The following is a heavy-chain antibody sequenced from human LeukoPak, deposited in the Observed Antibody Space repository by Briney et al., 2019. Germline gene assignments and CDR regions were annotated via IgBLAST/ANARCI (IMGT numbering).Heavy chain of an antibody. D-gene: IGHD2-15*01. J-gene: IGHJ4*02. CDR2: INHSGST. Sequence: PSETLSLTCAVYGGSSSGYYWSWIRQPPGKGLEWIGEINHSGSTNYNPSLKSRVTISVDTSKNQFSLKLSSVTAADTAVYYCARGPRVVVVAATHVYYFDYWGQGTLVTVSS. CDR3: ARGPRVVVVAATHVYYFDY. CDR1: GGSSSGYY. V-gene: IGHV4-34*01.